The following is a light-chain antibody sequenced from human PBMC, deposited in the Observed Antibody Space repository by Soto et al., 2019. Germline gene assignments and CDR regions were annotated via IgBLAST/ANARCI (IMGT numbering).Light chain of an antibody. Sequence: DIQMTQSHYTLSASVGDRVTITCRASQGISSWLAWYQQKPGKAPKLLIYDASRLESGVPSRFSVSGSGTELTLAFSSLQPDDFAIYYCQQYDSQSWAFGQGTKVDIK. CDR3: QQYDSQSWA. V-gene: IGKV1-5*01. CDR2: DAS. CDR1: QGISSW. J-gene: IGKJ1*01.